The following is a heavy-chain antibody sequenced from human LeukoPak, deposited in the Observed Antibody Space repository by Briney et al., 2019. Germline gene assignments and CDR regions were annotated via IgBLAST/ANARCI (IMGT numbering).Heavy chain of an antibody. CDR3: ASTYYGSGSYFAY. V-gene: IGHV3-66*01. Sequence: GSLRLSCAASGFTVSSNYMSWVRQAPGKGLEWVSVIYSGGSTYYADPVKGRFTISRDNSKNTLYLQMNSLRAEDTAVYYCASTYYGSGSYFAYWGQGTLVTVSS. D-gene: IGHD3-10*01. CDR2: IYSGGST. J-gene: IGHJ4*02. CDR1: GFTVSSNY.